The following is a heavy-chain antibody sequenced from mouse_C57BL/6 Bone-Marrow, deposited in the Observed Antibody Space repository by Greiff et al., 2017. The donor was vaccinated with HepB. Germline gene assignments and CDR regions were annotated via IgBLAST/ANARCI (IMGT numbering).Heavy chain of an antibody. CDR3: ARDYYGSSCDYYAMDY. CDR1: GYTFTNYW. D-gene: IGHD1-1*01. CDR2: IYPGGGYT. V-gene: IGHV1-63*01. J-gene: IGHJ4*01. Sequence: VQLVESGAELVRPGTSVKMSCKASGYTFTNYWIGWAKQRPGHGLEWIGDIYPGGGYTNYNEKFKGKATLTADKSSSTAYMQFSSLTSEDSAIYYCARDYYGSSCDYYAMDYWGQGTSVTVSS.